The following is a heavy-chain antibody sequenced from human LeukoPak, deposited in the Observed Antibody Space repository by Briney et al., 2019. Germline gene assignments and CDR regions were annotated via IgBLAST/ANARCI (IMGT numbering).Heavy chain of an antibody. CDR1: GFTFDDYA. CDR2: ISWNSGSI. V-gene: IGHV3-9*01. D-gene: IGHD3-22*01. J-gene: IGHJ4*02. Sequence: GGSLRLSCAASGFTFDDYAMHWVRQAPGKGLEWVSGISWNSGSIGYADSVKGRFTISRDNAKNSLYLQMNSLRAEDTALYYCATAGGLLSPFDYWGQGTLVTVSS. CDR3: ATAGGLLSPFDY.